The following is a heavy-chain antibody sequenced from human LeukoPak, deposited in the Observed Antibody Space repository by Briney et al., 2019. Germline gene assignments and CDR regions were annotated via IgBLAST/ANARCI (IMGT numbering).Heavy chain of an antibody. CDR3: ARVAYRYSINHSSRTGRGAYLTTYYYYMDV. Sequence: SETLSLTCAVYGGSFRDYSWTWIRQPPGKGLEWIGEINENGGTNNNPSLMSRVIMSVDTSKSRISLKVSSVTAADTAVYYCARVAYRYSINHSSRTGRGAYLTTYYYYMDVWGKGTTVTVSS. CDR2: INENGGT. D-gene: IGHD2-8*01. J-gene: IGHJ6*03. V-gene: IGHV4-34*01. CDR1: GGSFRDYS.